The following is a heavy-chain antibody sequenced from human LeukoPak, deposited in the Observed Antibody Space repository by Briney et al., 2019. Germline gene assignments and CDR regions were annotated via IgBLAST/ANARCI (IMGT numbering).Heavy chain of an antibody. V-gene: IGHV1-2*02. D-gene: IGHD2-2*01. CDR3: ARAGRYCSSTSCYSAGAFDI. CDR1: GYTFTGYY. Sequence: GASVKVSCKASGYTFTGYYMHWVRQAPGQGLEWMGWINPNSGGTNYAQKFQGRVTMTRDTSISTAYMELSRLRSDDTAVYYCARAGRYCSSTSCYSAGAFDIWGQGTMVTVSS. CDR2: INPNSGGT. J-gene: IGHJ3*02.